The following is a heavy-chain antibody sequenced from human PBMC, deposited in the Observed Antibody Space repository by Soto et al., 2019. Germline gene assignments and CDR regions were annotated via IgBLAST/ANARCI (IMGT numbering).Heavy chain of an antibody. CDR3: ARYYDVLSSYYYRDEYYYYMDV. CDR1: GGSISSYY. J-gene: IGHJ6*03. CDR2: IYYSGST. D-gene: IGHD3-3*01. V-gene: IGHV4-59*01. Sequence: SETLSLTCTVSGGSISSYYWSWIRQPPGKRLEWIGYIYYSGSTNYNPSLKSRVTISVDTSKNQFSLKLSSVTAADTAVYYCARYYDVLSSYYYRDEYYYYMDVWGKGTTVTVSS.